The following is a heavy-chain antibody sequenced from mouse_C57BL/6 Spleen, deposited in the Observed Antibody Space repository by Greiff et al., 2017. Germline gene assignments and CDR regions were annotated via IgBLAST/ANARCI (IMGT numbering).Heavy chain of an antibody. CDR2: IYPRSGNT. Sequence: VQLQQSGAELARPGASVKLSCKASGYTFTSYGISWVKQRTGQGLEWIGEIYPRSGNTYYNEKFKGKATLTADKSSSTAYMELRSLTSEDSAVYFCARSLYDYDDAGGFDYWGQGTTLTVS. D-gene: IGHD2-4*01. V-gene: IGHV1-81*01. CDR3: ARSLYDYDDAGGFDY. J-gene: IGHJ2*01. CDR1: GYTFTSYG.